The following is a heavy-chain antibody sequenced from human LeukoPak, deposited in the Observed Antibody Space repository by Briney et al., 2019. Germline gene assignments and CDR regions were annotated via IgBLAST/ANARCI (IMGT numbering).Heavy chain of an antibody. Sequence: GGSLRLSCAASGFTFSSYGMNWVRQAPGKGLEWISYISSSTIYYADSVKGRFTISRDNAKNSLYLQINSLRAEDTAVYYCARNDYSDSGLDYWGQGTLVTVSS. CDR2: ISSSTI. J-gene: IGHJ4*02. V-gene: IGHV3-21*05. D-gene: IGHD4-11*01. CDR1: GFTFSSYG. CDR3: ARNDYSDSGLDY.